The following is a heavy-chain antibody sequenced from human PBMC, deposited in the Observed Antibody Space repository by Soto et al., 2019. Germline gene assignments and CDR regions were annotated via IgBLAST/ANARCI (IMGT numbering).Heavy chain of an antibody. CDR1: FSMYS. CDR3: TRDQGGSYDSWFDP. Sequence: GGSLRLSCNFSFSMYSMDWVRQAPGKGLEWVASISSGSDFIKYADSVKCRFTISRDNTKNSVSLQMSSLRVEDTAMYYCTRDQGGSYDSWFDPWGRG. CDR2: ISSGSDFI. V-gene: IGHV3-21*06. J-gene: IGHJ5*02. D-gene: IGHD1-26*01.